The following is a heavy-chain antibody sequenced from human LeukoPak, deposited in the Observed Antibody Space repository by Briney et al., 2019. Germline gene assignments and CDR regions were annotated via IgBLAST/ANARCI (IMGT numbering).Heavy chain of an antibody. D-gene: IGHD3-10*01. V-gene: IGHV4-59*01. Sequence: SETLSLTCTVSSGSISSYYWSWIRQPPGKGLEWIGYIYYSGSTNYNPSLKSRVTISVDTSKNQFSLKLSSVTAADTAVYDCARVWGSGSYGAFDIWGQGTMVTVSS. CDR3: ARVWGSGSYGAFDI. CDR2: IYYSGST. CDR1: SGSISSYY. J-gene: IGHJ3*02.